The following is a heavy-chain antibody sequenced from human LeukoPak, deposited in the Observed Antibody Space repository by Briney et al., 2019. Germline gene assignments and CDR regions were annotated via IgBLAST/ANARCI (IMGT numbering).Heavy chain of an antibody. Sequence: PSETLSLTCAVYGGSFSGYYWSWIRQPPGKGLGWIGYIYYSGSTNYNPSLKSRVTISVDTSKNQFSLKLSSVTAADTAVYYCAREISSSWYRGAFDYWGQGTLVTVSS. CDR3: AREISSSWYRGAFDY. CDR1: GGSFSGYY. D-gene: IGHD6-13*01. J-gene: IGHJ4*02. V-gene: IGHV4-59*01. CDR2: IYYSGST.